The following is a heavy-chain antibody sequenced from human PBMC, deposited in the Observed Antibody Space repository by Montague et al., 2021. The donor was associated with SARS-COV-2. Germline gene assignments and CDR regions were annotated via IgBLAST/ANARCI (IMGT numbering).Heavy chain of an antibody. CDR3: ARDGDSSSWYWFDP. CDR1: GGSISSYF. V-gene: IGHV4-59*13. D-gene: IGHD6-13*01. CDR2: IHYSGST. Sequence: SEILSLTCTVSGGSISSYFWSWIRQPPGKGLEWIGYIHYSGSTNYNPSLKSRVTISVHTSKNQFSLKLRSVTAADTAVYYCARDGDSSSWYWFDPWGQGTLVTVSS. J-gene: IGHJ5*02.